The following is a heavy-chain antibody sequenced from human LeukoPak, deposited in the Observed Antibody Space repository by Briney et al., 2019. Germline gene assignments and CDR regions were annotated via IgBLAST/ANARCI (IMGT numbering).Heavy chain of an antibody. V-gene: IGHV1-8*03. CDR1: GYTFTSYD. D-gene: IGHD1-26*01. J-gene: IGHJ4*02. CDR3: ARGEAWELLDY. Sequence: ASVKVSCKASGYTFTSYDINWVRQATGQGLEWMGWMNPNSGNTGYAQKFQGRVTITRNASISTAYMELSSLRSEDTAVYYCARGEAWELLDYWGQGTLVTVSS. CDR2: MNPNSGNT.